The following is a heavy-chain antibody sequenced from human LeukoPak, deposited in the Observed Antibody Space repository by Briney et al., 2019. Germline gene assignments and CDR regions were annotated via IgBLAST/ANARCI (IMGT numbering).Heavy chain of an antibody. CDR1: GGSISSGGYY. D-gene: IGHD4-17*01. V-gene: IGHV4-31*03. Sequence: PPQTLSLTCTVSGGSISSGGYYWSWIRQHPGKGLEWIGYIYYSGSTYYNPSLKSRVTISVDTSKNQFSLKLSSVTAADTAVYYCAREATVANFDYWGQGTLVTVSS. J-gene: IGHJ4*02. CDR3: AREATVANFDY. CDR2: IYYSGST.